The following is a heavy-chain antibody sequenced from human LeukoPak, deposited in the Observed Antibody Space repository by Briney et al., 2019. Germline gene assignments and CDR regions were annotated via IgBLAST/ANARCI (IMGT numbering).Heavy chain of an antibody. CDR3: ARLASPIRGATPHYFDY. Sequence: PSETLSLTCAVYGGSFSGYYWSWIRQPPGKGLEWIGEINHSGSTNYNPSLKSRVTISVDTSKNQFSLKLSSVTAADTAVYYCARLASPIRGATPHYFDYWGQGTLVTVSS. CDR2: INHSGST. J-gene: IGHJ4*02. V-gene: IGHV4-34*01. CDR1: GGSFSGYY. D-gene: IGHD1-26*01.